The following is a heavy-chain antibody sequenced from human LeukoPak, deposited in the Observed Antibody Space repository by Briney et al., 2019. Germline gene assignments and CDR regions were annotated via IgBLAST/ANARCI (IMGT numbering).Heavy chain of an antibody. CDR3: ARYSSSWYLYDY. CDR2: IIAYNGNT. V-gene: IGHV1-18*01. Sequence: ASVKASCKASGYSFTTYGFSWMREAPGQGLEWMGIIAYNGNTYYAENLQGRVTMTTDSSTNTAYMELRNLRSDDTAVYYCARYSSSWYLYDYWGQGTLVTVS. CDR1: GYSFTTYG. D-gene: IGHD6-13*01. J-gene: IGHJ4*02.